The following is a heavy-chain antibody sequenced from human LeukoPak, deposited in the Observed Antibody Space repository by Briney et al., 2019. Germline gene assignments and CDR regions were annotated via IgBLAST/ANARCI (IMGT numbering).Heavy chain of an antibody. CDR3: ARVSNFYYHMDV. CDR2: ISSNGGST. V-gene: IGHV3-64*01. J-gene: IGHJ6*03. CDR1: GFTFSSHA. D-gene: IGHD4-11*01. Sequence: GGSLRLSCAASGFTFSSHAMHWVRQAPGKGLEYVSAISSNGGSTSYANSVKGRFTISRDDSKNTLYLQMGSLRAEDMAVYYCARVSNFYYHMDVWGKGTTVTVSS.